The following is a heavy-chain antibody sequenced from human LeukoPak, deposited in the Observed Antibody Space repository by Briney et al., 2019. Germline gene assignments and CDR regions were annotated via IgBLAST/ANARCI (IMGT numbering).Heavy chain of an antibody. CDR2: IYYSGRT. Sequence: SQTLSLTCTVSAGSISSGEYYWSWIRQPPGKGLEWIGYIYYSGRTYYNPSLKSRLAITVDTSKNQFSLKLNSVTAADTAVYYCARYYDFLSYMDVWGKGTPVTVSS. V-gene: IGHV4-30-4*08. CDR3: ARYYDFLSYMDV. D-gene: IGHD3-3*01. J-gene: IGHJ6*03. CDR1: AGSISSGEYY.